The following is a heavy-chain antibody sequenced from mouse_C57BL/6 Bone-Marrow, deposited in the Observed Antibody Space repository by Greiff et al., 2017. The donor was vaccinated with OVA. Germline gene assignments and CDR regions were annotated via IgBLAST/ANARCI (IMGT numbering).Heavy chain of an antibody. D-gene: IGHD1-1*01. CDR1: GFTFSDYY. Sequence: EVKLVESGGGLVQPGGSLKLSCAASGFTFSDYYMYWVRQTPEKRLEWVAYISNGGSSTYYPDTVKGRFTISRDNAKNTLYLQMSRLKSEDTAMYDWEKRATEVANWYFDVWGTGTTVTVSS. CDR3: EKRATEVANWYFDV. J-gene: IGHJ1*03. CDR2: ISNGGSST. V-gene: IGHV5-12*01.